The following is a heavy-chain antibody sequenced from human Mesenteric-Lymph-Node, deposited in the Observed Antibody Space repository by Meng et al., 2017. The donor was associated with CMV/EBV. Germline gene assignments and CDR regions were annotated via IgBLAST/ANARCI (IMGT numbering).Heavy chain of an antibody. CDR1: GASISSGGYY. J-gene: IGHJ5*02. D-gene: IGHD2-21*01. V-gene: IGHV4-31*03. CDR3: ARTPAYCGGACYWFDP. Sequence: SETLSLTCSVSGASISSGGYYWGWLRQHPQKGLEWIGYIYHSGSTYYNPSLKSRVTISVDTSKNQFSLKLSSVTAADTAVYYCARTPAYCGGACYWFDPWGQGTLVTVSS. CDR2: IYHSGST.